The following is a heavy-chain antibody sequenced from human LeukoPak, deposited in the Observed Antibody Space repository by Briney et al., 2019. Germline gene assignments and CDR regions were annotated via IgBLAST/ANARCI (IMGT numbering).Heavy chain of an antibody. D-gene: IGHD6-19*01. CDR1: GGSFSGYY. J-gene: IGHJ3*02. V-gene: IGHV4-34*01. Sequence: PSETLSLTCAVYGGSFSGYYWSWIRQPPGKGLEWIGEINHSGSTNYNPSLKSRVTISVDTSKNQFSLKLSSVTAADTAVYYCARTQWLVVSAFAIWGQGTMVTVSS. CDR3: ARTQWLVVSAFAI. CDR2: INHSGST.